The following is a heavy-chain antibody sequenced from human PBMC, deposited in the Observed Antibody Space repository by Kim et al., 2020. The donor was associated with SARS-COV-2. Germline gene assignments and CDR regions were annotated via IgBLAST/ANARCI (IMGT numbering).Heavy chain of an antibody. CDR1: GYTFTSYG. V-gene: IGHV1-18*04. J-gene: IGHJ6*02. D-gene: IGHD2-21*02. CDR3: ARQVCGGDCYSWEYYYGMDV. Sequence: ASVKVSCKASGYTFTSYGISWVRQAPGQGLEWMGWISAYNGNTYYAQKLQGRVTMTTDTSTSTAYMELRSLRSDDTAVYYCARQVCGGDCYSWEYYYGMDVWGQGTTVTVSS. CDR2: ISAYNGNT.